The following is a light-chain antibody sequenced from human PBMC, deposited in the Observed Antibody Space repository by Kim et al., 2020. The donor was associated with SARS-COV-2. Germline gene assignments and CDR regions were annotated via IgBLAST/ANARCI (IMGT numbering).Light chain of an antibody. CDR2: GAS. V-gene: IGKV1-39*01. CDR1: QSINTY. J-gene: IGKJ2*01. Sequence: SASVGERVTIICRASQSINTYLVWYQQKPGKAPKLLIYGASSLQSGVPPRFSGSGSGTDFTLTISSLRPEDFATYYCQQSYSSPPTFGQGTKLEI. CDR3: QQSYSSPPT.